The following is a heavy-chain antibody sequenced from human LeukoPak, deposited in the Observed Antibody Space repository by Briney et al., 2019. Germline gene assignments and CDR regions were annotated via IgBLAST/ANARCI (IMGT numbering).Heavy chain of an antibody. CDR3: ARESLVRGATNLFDP. D-gene: IGHD3-10*01. CDR1: GGSISSTNSY. V-gene: IGHV4-39*07. CDR2: IYYSGTT. J-gene: IGHJ5*02. Sequence: SETLSLTCSLSGGSISSTNSYWAWIRQPPGKGLEWIGSIYYSGTTYYNPSLKSRIAISVERSKNKFSLKLTSVTGEDTAVYYCARESLVRGATNLFDPRGPGTLVTVSS.